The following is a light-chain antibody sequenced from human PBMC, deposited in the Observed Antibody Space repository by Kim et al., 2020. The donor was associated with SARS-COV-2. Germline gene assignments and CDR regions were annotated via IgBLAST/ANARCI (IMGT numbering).Light chain of an antibody. V-gene: IGLV2-14*03. J-gene: IGLJ3*02. Sequence: QSALTQPASVSGSPGQSITISCTGTSSDVGGYNYVSRYQQHPGKAPKLMIYDVSNRPSGVSNRFSGSKSVNTASLTISGLQAEDEADYYCSSYTSSSTWVFGGGTQLTVL. CDR1: SSDVGGYNY. CDR2: DVS. CDR3: SSYTSSSTWV.